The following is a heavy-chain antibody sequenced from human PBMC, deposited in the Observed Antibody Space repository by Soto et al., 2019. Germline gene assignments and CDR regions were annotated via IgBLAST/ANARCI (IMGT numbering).Heavy chain of an antibody. J-gene: IGHJ4*02. CDR1: GGTFSSYA. CDR3: ARVSGFGVVIRGRHDY. V-gene: IGHV1-69*13. D-gene: IGHD3-3*01. CDR2: IIPIFGTA. Sequence: SVKVSCKASGGTFSSYAISWVRQAPGQGLEWMGGIIPIFGTANYAQKFQGRVTITADESTSTAYMELSSLRSEDTAVYYCARVSGFGVVIRGRHDYWGQGTLFTVSS.